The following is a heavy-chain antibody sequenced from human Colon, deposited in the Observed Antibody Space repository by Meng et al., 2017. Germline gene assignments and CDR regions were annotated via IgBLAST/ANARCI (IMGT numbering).Heavy chain of an antibody. Sequence: GGSLKISCAASGFTFSDHYMDWVRQAPGKGLEWVGRARNKANNYSTQYAASVRDRFTISRDDSENSVYLQMNSLKSEDTAVYFCARSYYYDSSHYYVDAFDIWGQGTMVTVSS. V-gene: IGHV3-72*01. CDR1: GFTFSDHY. CDR2: ARNKANNYST. CDR3: ARSYYYDSSHYYVDAFDI. J-gene: IGHJ3*02. D-gene: IGHD3-22*01.